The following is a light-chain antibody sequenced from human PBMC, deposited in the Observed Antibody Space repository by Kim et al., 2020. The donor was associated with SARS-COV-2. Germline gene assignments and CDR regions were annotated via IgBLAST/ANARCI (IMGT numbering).Light chain of an antibody. CDR1: QSVRNN. Sequence: PGERETLSCRASQSVRNNLAWYQQRPGQAPRLLIYGASTRATDVSDRFSGSGSGTEFTLTIRSLQSEDLAVYYCQQYNDWPLLTFGGGTKVDIK. CDR2: GAS. V-gene: IGKV3-15*01. J-gene: IGKJ4*01. CDR3: QQYNDWPLLT.